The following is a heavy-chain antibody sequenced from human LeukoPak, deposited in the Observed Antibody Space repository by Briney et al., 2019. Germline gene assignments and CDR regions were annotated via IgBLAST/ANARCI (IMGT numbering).Heavy chain of an antibody. CDR2: ISAYNGNT. J-gene: IGHJ4*02. V-gene: IGHV1-18*01. CDR1: GYTFTSYG. CDR3: ARSPPYYDSSGLISYFDY. Sequence: GASVKVSCKASGYTFTSYGISWVRQAPGQGLEWMGWISAYNGNTNYAQKLQGRVTMTTDTSTSTAYMELRSLRSDDTAVYYCARSPPYYDSSGLISYFDYWGQGTLVTVSS. D-gene: IGHD3-22*01.